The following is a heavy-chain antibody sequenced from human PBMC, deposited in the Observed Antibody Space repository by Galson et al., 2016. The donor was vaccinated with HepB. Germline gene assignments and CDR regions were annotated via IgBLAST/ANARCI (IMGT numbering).Heavy chain of an antibody. CDR1: GYDFGSYG. CDR2: IGADNGDT. CDR3: AREQLAPMPLGLDV. J-gene: IGHJ6*02. Sequence: SVKVSCKASGYDFGSYGMNWVRQAPGQRLEWLGWIGADNGDTNYSKRFQGRVTLTRDTSTSTAYMELRSLKSDDTGVYYCAREQLAPMPLGLDVWGQGTIVAVSS. D-gene: IGHD2-2*01. V-gene: IGHV1-18*01.